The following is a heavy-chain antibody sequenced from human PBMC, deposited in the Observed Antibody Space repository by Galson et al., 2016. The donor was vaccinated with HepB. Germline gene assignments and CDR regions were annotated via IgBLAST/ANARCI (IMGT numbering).Heavy chain of an antibody. CDR2: TSSDEGLK. CDR3: ARDPVAGAPDYFDY. D-gene: IGHD2-15*01. V-gene: IGHV3-30*03. Sequence: SLRLSCAASGFNFRTHVLHWVRQAPGKGLEWVAVTSSDEGLKFYSDSVKGRFSISRDNSKNTLFLQMNSLRPEDTAVYFGARDPVAGAPDYFDYWGQGTLVTVSS. J-gene: IGHJ4*02. CDR1: GFNFRTHV.